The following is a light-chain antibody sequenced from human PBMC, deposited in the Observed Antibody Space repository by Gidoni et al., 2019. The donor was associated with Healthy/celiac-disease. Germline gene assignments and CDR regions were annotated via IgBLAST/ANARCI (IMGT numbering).Light chain of an antibody. V-gene: IGKV2-30*01. Sequence: DVVMTQSPLSLPVTLGQPATNSCRSSQSLVYRVGNPYLNWFPQRPGQAPRRLIYKVSNRDSGVPDRFSGSGSGTDFTLKISRVEAEDVGVYYCMQGTRWPFWTFGQGTKVEIK. J-gene: IGKJ1*01. CDR1: QSLVYRVGNPY. CDR2: KVS. CDR3: MQGTRWPFWT.